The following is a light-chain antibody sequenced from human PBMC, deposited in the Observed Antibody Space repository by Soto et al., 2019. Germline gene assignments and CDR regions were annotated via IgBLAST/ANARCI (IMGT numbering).Light chain of an antibody. V-gene: IGLV2-14*01. CDR2: EVS. CDR1: SSDIGGYNY. Sequence: QSVLTQPASVSGSPGQSITISCTGTSSDIGGYNYVSWYQQHPGKAPKLMIYEVSNRPSGVSNRFSGSKSANTASLTISGLQPEDEADYYCSSYTSDSSYVFGSGTKVTVL. J-gene: IGLJ1*01. CDR3: SSYTSDSSYV.